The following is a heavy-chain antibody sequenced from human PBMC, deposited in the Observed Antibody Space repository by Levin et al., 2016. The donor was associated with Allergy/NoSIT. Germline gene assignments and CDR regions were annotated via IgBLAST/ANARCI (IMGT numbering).Heavy chain of an antibody. Sequence: SETLSLTCTVSGGSISSSSYYWGWIRQPPGKGLEWIGSIYYSGSTYYNPSLKSRVTISVDTSKNQFSLKLSSVTAADTAVYYCAREAVVVPVRRGAFDYWGQGTLVTVSS. J-gene: IGHJ4*02. CDR3: AREAVVVPVRRGAFDY. D-gene: IGHD2-2*01. V-gene: IGHV4-39*02. CDR1: GGSISSSSYY. CDR2: IYYSGST.